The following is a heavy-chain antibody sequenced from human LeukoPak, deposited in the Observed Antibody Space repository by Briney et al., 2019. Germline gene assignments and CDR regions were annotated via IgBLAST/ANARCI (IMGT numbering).Heavy chain of an antibody. D-gene: IGHD6-13*01. Sequence: GGSLRLSCAASGFTFSSYSMNWVRQAPGKGLEWVSSISSSSYIYYADSVKGRFTISRDNAKNSLYLQMNSLRAEDTAVYYCARMPYSSSSNWFDPWGQGTLVTVSS. CDR1: GFTFSSYS. V-gene: IGHV3-21*01. CDR3: ARMPYSSSSNWFDP. CDR2: ISSSSYI. J-gene: IGHJ5*02.